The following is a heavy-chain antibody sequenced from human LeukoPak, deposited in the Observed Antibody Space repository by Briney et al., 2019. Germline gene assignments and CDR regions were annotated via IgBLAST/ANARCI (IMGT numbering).Heavy chain of an antibody. J-gene: IGHJ4*02. CDR2: INHSGST. Sequence: SETLSLTCTVSGGSVSFYYWSWIRQPPGKGLEWIGEINHSGSTNYNPSLKSRVTISVDTSKNQFSLKLSSVTTADTAVYYCARAFRPRITMVRGVKYYFDYWGQGTLVTVSS. V-gene: IGHV4-34*01. CDR1: GGSVSFYY. CDR3: ARAFRPRITMVRGVKYYFDY. D-gene: IGHD3-10*01.